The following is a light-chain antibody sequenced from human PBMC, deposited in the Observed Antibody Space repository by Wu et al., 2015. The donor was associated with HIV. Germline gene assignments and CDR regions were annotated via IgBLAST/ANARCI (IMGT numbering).Light chain of an antibody. Sequence: DIQMTQSPSSLSASIGDRVTITCRASQSIKNYLNWYQQKPGKAPKLLIYKASSLQSGVPSRFTGSRSETDFTLTISSLQPEDFATYYCQQTYTTTITFGQGTRLEIK. J-gene: IGKJ5*01. CDR1: QSIKNY. CDR3: QQTYTTTIT. V-gene: IGKV1-39*01. CDR2: KAS.